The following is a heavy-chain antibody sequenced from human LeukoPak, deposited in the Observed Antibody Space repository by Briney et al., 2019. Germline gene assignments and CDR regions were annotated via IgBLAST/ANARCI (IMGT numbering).Heavy chain of an antibody. D-gene: IGHD3-22*01. CDR3: ATHYDSSGYRHLDH. V-gene: IGHV3-23*01. CDR1: GFTFSSYA. Sequence: GGSLTLFCAASGFTFSSYAMSWLRQAPGKGQEWVSAISGSVGYTYYADSVKGRFDISSDNSKNTVYLQMSSLTADDTAVYYCATHYDSSGYRHLDHWGQGILVTVSS. CDR2: ISGSVGYT. J-gene: IGHJ4*02.